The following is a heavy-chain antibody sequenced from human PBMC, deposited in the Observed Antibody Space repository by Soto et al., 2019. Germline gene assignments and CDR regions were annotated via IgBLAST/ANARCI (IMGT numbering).Heavy chain of an antibody. CDR2: RSYGGSNK. CDR1: RGAVSSCG. D-gene: IGHD3-22*01. Sequence: CGASCRGAVSSCGIPWVRKNPGKVLEWVALRSYGGSNKLDAVFVKGRFTISRDNSKNTVYMDLRSLSSDDTAVYYCARDRSYYYETSGYLFDYWGQGTQVPVSS. V-gene: IGHV3-33*05. J-gene: IGHJ4*02. CDR3: ARDRSYYYETSGYLFDY.